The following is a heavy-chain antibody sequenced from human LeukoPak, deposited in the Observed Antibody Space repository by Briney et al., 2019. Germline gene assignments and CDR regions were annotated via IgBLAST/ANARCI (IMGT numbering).Heavy chain of an antibody. Sequence: PGGSLRLSCAASGFTFSSYAMHWVRQAPGKGLEYVSAISSNGGSTYRANSVKGRFTISRDNSKNTLYLQMGSLRAEDMAVYCCARACHIGEVWDYFDYWGQGTLVTVSS. CDR3: ARACHIGEVWDYFDY. J-gene: IGHJ4*02. CDR2: ISSNGGST. D-gene: IGHD3-16*01. V-gene: IGHV3-64*01. CDR1: GFTFSSYA.